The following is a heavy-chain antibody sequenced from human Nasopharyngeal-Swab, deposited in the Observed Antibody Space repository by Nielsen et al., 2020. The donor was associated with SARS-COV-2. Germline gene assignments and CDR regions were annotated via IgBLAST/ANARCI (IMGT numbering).Heavy chain of an antibody. CDR2: IRSSSNYI. J-gene: IGHJ6*02. CDR3: ARLGTESYHYYSLDV. CDR1: GFTFSMYS. D-gene: IGHD1-1*01. V-gene: IGHV3-21*01. Sequence: GESLKISCATSGFTFSMYSMYWVRQAPGKGLEWVSSIRSSSNYIYYGDSVKGRFTISRDNTQKSLYLEMNSLRVEDTAVYYCARLGTESYHYYSLDVWGQGTTVTVSS.